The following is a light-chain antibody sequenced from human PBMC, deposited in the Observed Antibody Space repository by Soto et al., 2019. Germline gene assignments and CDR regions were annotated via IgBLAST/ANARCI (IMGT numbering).Light chain of an antibody. J-gene: IGLJ1*01. V-gene: IGLV1-44*01. CDR3: AAWDDSLNGYV. CDR2: NNN. CDR1: SSNIGSNT. Sequence: QSVLAQPPSASGTPGQRVTVSCSGSSSNIGSNTVNWYLQLPGTAPKLLIFNNNHRPSGVPDRFSGSKSGTSASLAISGLQSEDEADYYCAAWDDSLNGYVFGTGTKAPS.